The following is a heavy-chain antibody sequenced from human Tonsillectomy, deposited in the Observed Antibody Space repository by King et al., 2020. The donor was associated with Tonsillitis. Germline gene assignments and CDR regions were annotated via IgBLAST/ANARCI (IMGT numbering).Heavy chain of an antibody. J-gene: IGHJ1*01. CDR2: VSDDGSKE. Sequence: VQLVESGGGVVQXGRSLXXSCAASGFIFSXXAMHWVRQAPGXGLEWVAVVSDDGSKEDCAXSVXGRXTXTRDNXKXXXYXXXNSXRAXATGVYHCAXPXXXXXXXXXXXXXXGXXXXXXXXXAXXXXXXVFPLAPSXXXXSGGTAALGCLVKXYF. CDR3: AXPXXXXXXXXXXXXXXGXXXXXXXXXAXXXXXXVFPLAPSXXXXSGGTAALGCLVKXYF. CDR1: GFIFSXXA. V-gene: IGHV3-30-3*01.